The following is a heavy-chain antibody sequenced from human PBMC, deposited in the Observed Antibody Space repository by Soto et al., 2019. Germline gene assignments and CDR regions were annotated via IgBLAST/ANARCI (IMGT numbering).Heavy chain of an antibody. Sequence: ASVKVSCTASGYTFTSYGISWVRQAPGQGLEWMGWISAYNGNTNYAQKFQGRVTMTVDTSTTTAFMELTSLTSDDRAVYYCAKNGQPPYYYYGMDVWGQGTTVTVSS. CDR1: GYTFTSYG. CDR3: AKNGQPPYYYYGMDV. CDR2: ISAYNGNT. J-gene: IGHJ6*02. V-gene: IGHV1-18*01. D-gene: IGHD2-8*01.